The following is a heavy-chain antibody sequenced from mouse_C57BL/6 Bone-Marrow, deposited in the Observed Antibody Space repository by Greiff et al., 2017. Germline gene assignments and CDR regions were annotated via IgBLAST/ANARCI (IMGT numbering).Heavy chain of an antibody. J-gene: IGHJ2*01. CDR1: GFTFSSYA. D-gene: IGHD2-3*01. Sequence: EVKLVESGGGLVKPGGSLKLSCAASGFTFSSYAMSWVRQTPEKRLEWVATISDGGSYTYYPDNVKGRFTISRDNAKNNLYLQMSHLKSEDTAIYYCARDGGWLSFDYWGQGTTLTVSS. V-gene: IGHV5-4*01. CDR3: ARDGGWLSFDY. CDR2: ISDGGSYT.